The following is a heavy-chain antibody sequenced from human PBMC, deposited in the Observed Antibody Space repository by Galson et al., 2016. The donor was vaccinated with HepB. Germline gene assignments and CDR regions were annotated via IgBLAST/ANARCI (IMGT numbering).Heavy chain of an antibody. CDR3: TKDTYYYGSGYGLDV. Sequence: SETLSLTCTVSGGSIGAPDYYWGWIRQSPQRGLEWIGNIYYTGTPYYNPSLKNRVTISMDTSTNQFFLKLTSVTAADTAIYYCTKDTYYYGSGYGLDVWGQGTTVTVSS. V-gene: IGHV4-39*07. CDR2: IYYTGTP. J-gene: IGHJ6*02. D-gene: IGHD3-10*01. CDR1: GGSIGAPDYY.